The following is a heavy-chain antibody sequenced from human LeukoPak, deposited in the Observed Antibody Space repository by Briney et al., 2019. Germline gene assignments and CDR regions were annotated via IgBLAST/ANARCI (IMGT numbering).Heavy chain of an antibody. V-gene: IGHV4-39*01. Sequence: SETLSLTCTVSGGSISSSSYYWGWIRQPPGKGLEWIGSIYYSGSTYYNPSLKSRVAISADTSKNQFSLKLSSVTAADTAVYYCARLTQQWLGDYWGQGTLVTVSS. CDR2: IYYSGST. CDR1: GGSISSSSYY. CDR3: ARLTQQWLGDY. J-gene: IGHJ4*02. D-gene: IGHD6-19*01.